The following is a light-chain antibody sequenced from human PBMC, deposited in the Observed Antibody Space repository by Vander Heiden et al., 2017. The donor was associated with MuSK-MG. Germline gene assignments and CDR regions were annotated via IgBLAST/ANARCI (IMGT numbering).Light chain of an antibody. CDR2: DAS. J-gene: IGKJ4*01. Sequence: EIVLTQSPVTLSLSPGERATLSCRTSQSVDSYLAWYQQKPGQAPRLLIFDASNRATGIPARFSGSGSGTDFTLTISSLESEDFAVYYCQQRSNWPLTFGGGTKVEIK. CDR1: QSVDSY. V-gene: IGKV3-11*01. CDR3: QQRSNWPLT.